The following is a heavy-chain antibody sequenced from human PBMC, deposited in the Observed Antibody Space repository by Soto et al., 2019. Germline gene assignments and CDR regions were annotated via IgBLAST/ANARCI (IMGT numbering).Heavy chain of an antibody. D-gene: IGHD2-15*01. J-gene: IGHJ6*03. CDR2: ISGSGGST. CDR1: GFTFSSYA. Sequence: PGGSLRLSCAASGFTFSSYAMSWVRQAPGKGLEWVSAISGSGGSTYYADSVKGRFTISRDNSKNTLYLQMNSLRAEDTAVYYCAKDKGVVVAATTDYYYYYMDVWGKGTTVTVSS. V-gene: IGHV3-23*01. CDR3: AKDKGVVVAATTDYYYYYMDV.